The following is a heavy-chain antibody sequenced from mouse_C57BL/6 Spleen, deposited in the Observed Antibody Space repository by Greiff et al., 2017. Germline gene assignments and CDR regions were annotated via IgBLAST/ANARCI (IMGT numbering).Heavy chain of an antibody. CDR2: IDPSDSET. CDR1: GYTFTSYW. Sequence: QVQLQQPGAELVRPGSSVKLSCKASGYTFTSYWMHWVKQRPIQGLEWIGNIDPSDSETHYNQKFKDKATLTVDKSSSTAYMQLSSLTSEDSAVYYGARGDYGERWYCDVWGTGTTVTVSS. V-gene: IGHV1-52*01. D-gene: IGHD2-4*01. J-gene: IGHJ1*03. CDR3: ARGDYGERWYCDV.